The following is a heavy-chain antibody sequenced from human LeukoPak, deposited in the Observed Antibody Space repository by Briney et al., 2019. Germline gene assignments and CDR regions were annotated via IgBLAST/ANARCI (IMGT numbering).Heavy chain of an antibody. CDR1: GGSISGYY. D-gene: IGHD5-12*01. J-gene: IGHJ4*02. Sequence: PSETLSLTCTVSGGSISGYYWIWIRQPPGKGLEWIGYVYYNGITNYNPSLKSRVTISVDTSKNQFSLKLSSVTAADTAVYFCARHLYSGYDRVFDYWGQGSLVTVSS. CDR2: VYYNGIT. V-gene: IGHV4-59*08. CDR3: ARHLYSGYDRVFDY.